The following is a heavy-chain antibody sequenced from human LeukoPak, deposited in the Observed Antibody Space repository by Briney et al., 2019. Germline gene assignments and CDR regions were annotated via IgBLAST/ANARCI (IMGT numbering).Heavy chain of an antibody. Sequence: PGGSLRLSCAASGFTVSSYYMTWVRQAPGKGLEWVSVMYSGGSTYYADSVKGRVAISRDNSQNTVFPQMNSVRVEDTAVYYCARSYSNHLFGMDVWGQGTAVTVSS. CDR3: ARSYSNHLFGMDV. CDR2: MYSGGST. CDR1: GFTVSSYY. D-gene: IGHD4-11*01. J-gene: IGHJ6*02. V-gene: IGHV3-66*01.